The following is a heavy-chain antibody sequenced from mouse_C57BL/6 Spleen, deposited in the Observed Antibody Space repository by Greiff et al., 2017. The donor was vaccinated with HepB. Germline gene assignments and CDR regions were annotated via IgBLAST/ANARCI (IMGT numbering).Heavy chain of an antibody. CDR1: GYTFTSYW. J-gene: IGHJ4*01. CDR2: IYPGSGST. V-gene: IGHV1-55*01. CDR3: AWYGSSYDAMDY. Sequence: QVQLKQPGAELVKPGASVKMSCKASGYTFTSYWITWVKQRPGQGLEWIGDIYPGSGSTNYNEKFKSKATLTVDTSSSTAYMQLSSLTSEDSAVYYCAWYGSSYDAMDYWGQGTSVTVSS. D-gene: IGHD1-1*01.